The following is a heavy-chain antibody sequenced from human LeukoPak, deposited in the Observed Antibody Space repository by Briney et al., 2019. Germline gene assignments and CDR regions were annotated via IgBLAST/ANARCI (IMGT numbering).Heavy chain of an antibody. Sequence: ASVKVYCKASGYTFTSYGISWVRQAPGQGLEWMGWISAYNGNTNYAQKLQGRVTMTTDTSTSTAYMELRSLRSDDTAVYYCARGLDYYGSGSYHEDYWGQGTLVTVFS. J-gene: IGHJ4*02. D-gene: IGHD3-10*01. CDR1: GYTFTSYG. V-gene: IGHV1-18*01. CDR3: ARGLDYYGSGSYHEDY. CDR2: ISAYNGNT.